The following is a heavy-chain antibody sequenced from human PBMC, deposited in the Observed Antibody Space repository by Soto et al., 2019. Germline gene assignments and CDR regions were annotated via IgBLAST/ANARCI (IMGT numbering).Heavy chain of an antibody. J-gene: IGHJ6*02. Sequence: SETLSLTCAVYGGSFSGYYWSWIRQPPGKGLEWIGEINHSGSTNYNPSLKSRVTISVDTSKDQFSLKLSSVTAADTAVYYCARGGGSSSWYIRGSGYYYGMDVWGQGTTVTVSS. CDR2: INHSGST. V-gene: IGHV4-34*01. CDR1: GGSFSGYY. D-gene: IGHD6-13*01. CDR3: ARGGGSSSWYIRGSGYYYGMDV.